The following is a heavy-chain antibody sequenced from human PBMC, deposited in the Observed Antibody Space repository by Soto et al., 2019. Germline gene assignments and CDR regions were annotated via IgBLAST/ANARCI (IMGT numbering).Heavy chain of an antibody. J-gene: IGHJ4*02. V-gene: IGHV4-34*01. CDR1: GGSFSGYY. D-gene: IGHD3-22*01. CDR3: ARGGYYYDRSGYYHLEY. Sequence: SETLSLTCAVYGGSFSGYYWSWIRQPPGKGLEWIGEINHSGSTNYNPSLKSRVTISVDTSKNQFSLKLSSVTAADTAVYYCARGGYYYDRSGYYHLEYWGQGTQVTVSS. CDR2: INHSGST.